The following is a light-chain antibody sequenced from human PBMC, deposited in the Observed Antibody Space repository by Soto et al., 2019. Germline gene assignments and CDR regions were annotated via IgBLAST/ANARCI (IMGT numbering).Light chain of an antibody. Sequence: DIQMTQSPSTLSASVGDRVTIACRTSQSIASWLAWYQQKPGKAPKFLIYDASNLESGVPSRFSGSGSGTEFTLNISSLQPDDFATYYCQQYRGKPFTFGQGTKVAIK. CDR2: DAS. CDR1: QSIASW. V-gene: IGKV1-5*01. CDR3: QQYRGKPFT. J-gene: IGKJ2*01.